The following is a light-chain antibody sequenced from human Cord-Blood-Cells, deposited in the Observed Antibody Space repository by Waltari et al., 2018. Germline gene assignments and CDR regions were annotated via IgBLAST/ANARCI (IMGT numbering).Light chain of an antibody. CDR1: KLGDKY. CDR3: QAWDSSTVV. CDR2: QDS. V-gene: IGLV3-1*01. Sequence: YELTQPPSVSVSPGQTASITCSGDKLGDKYACWYQQKPGQSPVLVIYQDSKRPSGIPERFAGSNSGNTATLTISGTQAMDEADYYCQAWDSSTVVFGGGTKLTVL. J-gene: IGLJ2*01.